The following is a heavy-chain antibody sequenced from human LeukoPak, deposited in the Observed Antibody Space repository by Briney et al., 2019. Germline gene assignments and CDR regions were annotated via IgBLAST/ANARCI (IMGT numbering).Heavy chain of an antibody. CDR1: RFTFSDYC. D-gene: IGHD5-24*01. CDR3: AKEPLDRYQRLGWYFAY. CDR2: IRFDGRKQ. V-gene: IGHV3-30*02. Sequence: GESLTLSCAASRFTFSDYCMHGVRQPPPKGVEGVALIRFDGRKQNYKASLKGRFTISIDNSRNPLYLHMNCLRAHDPAVYHCAKEPLDRYQRLGWYFAYWGQGSLVTVYS. J-gene: IGHJ4*02.